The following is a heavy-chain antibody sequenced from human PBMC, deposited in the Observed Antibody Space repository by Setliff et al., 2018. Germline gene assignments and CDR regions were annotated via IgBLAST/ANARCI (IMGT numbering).Heavy chain of an antibody. CDR1: GYSFASYG. Sequence: ASVKVSCKTSGYSFASYGVGWVRQAPGQGLEWMGWISGYNGDTNYAPEFQGRVTMTTDTSTSTGYMELRRLRSDDTAVYYCARDRPTVVIAAAKASFDHWGQGTLVTVSS. J-gene: IGHJ5*02. V-gene: IGHV1-18*01. D-gene: IGHD2-2*01. CDR2: ISGYNGDT. CDR3: ARDRPTVVIAAAKASFDH.